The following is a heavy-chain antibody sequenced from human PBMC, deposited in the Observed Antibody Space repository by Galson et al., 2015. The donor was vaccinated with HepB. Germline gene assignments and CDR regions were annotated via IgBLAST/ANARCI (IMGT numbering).Heavy chain of an antibody. Sequence: LRLSCAASGFTFSSYSMNWVRQALGKGLEWIGYIRYSGSTYYNPSLKSRTTMSVDTSQNQFSLRLSSVTAADTAVYYCATITMGVVVINPWSQGTLVTVSS. J-gene: IGHJ4*02. CDR2: IRYSGST. CDR1: GFTFSSYS. V-gene: IGHV4-59*06. D-gene: IGHD3-22*01. CDR3: ATITMGVVVINP.